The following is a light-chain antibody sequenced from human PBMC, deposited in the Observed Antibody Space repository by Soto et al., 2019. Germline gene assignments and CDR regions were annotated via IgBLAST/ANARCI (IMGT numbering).Light chain of an antibody. Sequence: EVVLTQSPVTLSLSPGERVTLSCWASQSVSSYLAWYQQKPGQAPRLLIYDASNRATGIPARFSGSGSGTDFTLTISSLEPEDFAVYYCQQRATFGQGTRLEIK. J-gene: IGKJ5*01. V-gene: IGKV3-11*01. CDR1: QSVSSY. CDR3: QQRAT. CDR2: DAS.